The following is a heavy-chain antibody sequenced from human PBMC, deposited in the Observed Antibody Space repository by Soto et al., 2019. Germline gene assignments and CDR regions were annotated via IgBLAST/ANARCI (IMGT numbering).Heavy chain of an antibody. CDR1: GFTFYSYA. CDR2: ISGSGGGT. Sequence: EVQMLESGGGLVQPGGSLRLSCAASGFTFYSYAMSWVRQAPGKGLEWVSAISGSGGGTYYADSVKGRFTISRDNSKNTLFLQMNSLRAEDTAVDSCAKVLASYYYCSGSYGHWGQGTLVTVSS. D-gene: IGHD3-10*01. J-gene: IGHJ4*02. CDR3: AKVLASYYYCSGSYGH. V-gene: IGHV3-23*01.